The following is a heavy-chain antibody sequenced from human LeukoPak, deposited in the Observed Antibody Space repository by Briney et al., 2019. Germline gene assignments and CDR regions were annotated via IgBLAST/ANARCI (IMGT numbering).Heavy chain of an antibody. CDR3: ARRYDILTGYGYYYYYGMDV. D-gene: IGHD3-9*01. CDR1: GFTFSSYE. Sequence: XGSLRLSCAASGFTFSSYEMNWVRQAPGKGLEWVSYISSSGSTICYADSVKGRFTISRDNAKNSLYLQMNSLRAEDTAVYYCARRYDILTGYGYYYYYGMDVWGKGTTVTVSS. CDR2: ISSSGSTI. J-gene: IGHJ6*04. V-gene: IGHV3-48*03.